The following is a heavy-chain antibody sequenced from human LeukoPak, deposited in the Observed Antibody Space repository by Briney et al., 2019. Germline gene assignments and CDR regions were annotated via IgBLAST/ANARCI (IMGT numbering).Heavy chain of an antibody. CDR1: GFTFSSYW. CDR3: ARDQELWPSGAFDI. Sequence: GGSLRLSCAASGFTFSSYWMSWVRQAPGKGLEWVANIKQDGSEKYYVDSVKGRFTISRDNAKNSLYLQMNSLRAEDTAVYYCARDQELWPSGAFDIWGQGTMVTVSS. CDR2: IKQDGSEK. V-gene: IGHV3-7*03. D-gene: IGHD5-18*01. J-gene: IGHJ3*02.